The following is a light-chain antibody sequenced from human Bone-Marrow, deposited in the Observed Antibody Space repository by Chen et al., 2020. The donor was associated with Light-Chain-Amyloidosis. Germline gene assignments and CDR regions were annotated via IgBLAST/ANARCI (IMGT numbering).Light chain of an antibody. CDR3: QQYVNWPPMYT. J-gene: IGKJ2*01. Sequence: EIVMTQSPATLSVSPGERATLSCRASQSVSSNLAWYQQKPGPDPRLLIFGPSTRASGITARFSVCGSGTEFTLTISSLQSEDFALYYCQQYVNWPPMYTFDQGTKLVIK. CDR1: QSVSSN. CDR2: GPS. V-gene: IGKV3-15*01.